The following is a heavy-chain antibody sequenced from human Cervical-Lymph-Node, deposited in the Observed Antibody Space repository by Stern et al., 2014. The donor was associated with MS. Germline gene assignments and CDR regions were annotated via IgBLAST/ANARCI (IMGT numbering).Heavy chain of an antibody. Sequence: VQLVESGAEVKKPGESLKISCEASGYLFDDYWIGWVRQMSGRGLELVAIIFPRDSNTRYSPSVQGQVTISADKSISTAHLQWSSLKASDPAMYYCARSPATPSGYDRFDYWGQGALVTVSS. CDR3: ARSPATPSGYDRFDY. J-gene: IGHJ4*02. V-gene: IGHV5-51*03. D-gene: IGHD5-12*01. CDR2: IFPRDSNT. CDR1: GYLFDDYW.